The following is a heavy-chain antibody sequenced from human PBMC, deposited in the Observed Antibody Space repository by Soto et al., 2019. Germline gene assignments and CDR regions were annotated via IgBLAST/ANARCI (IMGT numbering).Heavy chain of an antibody. CDR1: GGSISSYY. Sequence: SETLSLTCTVSGGSISSYYWSWIRQPPGKGLEWIGYSYYSGSTNYNPSLKSRVTISVDTSKNQFSLKLSSVTAADTAVYYCERLDSVLLWFGELLRPYYYCMDVWRQWTTVTVS. D-gene: IGHD3-10*01. CDR2: SYYSGST. J-gene: IGHJ6*02. CDR3: ERLDSVLLWFGELLRPYYYCMDV. V-gene: IGHV4-59*01.